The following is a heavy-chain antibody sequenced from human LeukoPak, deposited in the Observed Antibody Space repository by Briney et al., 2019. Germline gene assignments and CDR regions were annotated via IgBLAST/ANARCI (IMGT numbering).Heavy chain of an antibody. J-gene: IGHJ4*02. CDR2: TWADGTTR. V-gene: IGHV3-33*01. CDR1: GFSFSTSG. D-gene: IGHD6-19*01. CDR3: ARDGSGWYPGDY. Sequence: GGSLRLSCTASGFSFSTSGMHWLRQAPGKGLEWVALTWADGTTRFYADSVKGRFTISRDNSKNTLYLQINSLTDEDTATYYCARDGSGWYPGDYWGQGILVTVSS.